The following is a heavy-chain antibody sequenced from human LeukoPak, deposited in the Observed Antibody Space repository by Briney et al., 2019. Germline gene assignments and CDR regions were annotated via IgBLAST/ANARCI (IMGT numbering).Heavy chain of an antibody. Sequence: GGSLRLSCAVSGFTFRTYWMHWVRQVPGEGLVWVSRINEDGSITNYADSVKGRFTISRDNSKNTLYLQMNSLRAEDTAVYYCAKGPYGDYKYYFDYWGQGTLVTVSS. D-gene: IGHD4-17*01. J-gene: IGHJ4*02. CDR1: GFTFRTYW. CDR2: INEDGSIT. CDR3: AKGPYGDYKYYFDY. V-gene: IGHV3-74*01.